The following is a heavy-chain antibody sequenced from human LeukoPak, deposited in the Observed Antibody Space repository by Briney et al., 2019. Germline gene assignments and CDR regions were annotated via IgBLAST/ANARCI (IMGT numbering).Heavy chain of an antibody. CDR2: INHSGST. Sequence: PSETLSLTCAVYGGSFSGYYWSWIRQPPGKGLVWIGEINHSGSTNYNPSLKSRVTISVDTSKNQFSRKLSSVTAADTAVYYCARGNIAARTPSDYWGQGTLVTVSS. CDR3: ARGNIAARTPSDY. D-gene: IGHD6-6*01. J-gene: IGHJ4*02. V-gene: IGHV4-34*01. CDR1: GGSFSGYY.